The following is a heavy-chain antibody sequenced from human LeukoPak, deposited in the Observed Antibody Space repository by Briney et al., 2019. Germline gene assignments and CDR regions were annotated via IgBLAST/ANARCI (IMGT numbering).Heavy chain of an antibody. J-gene: IGHJ4*02. Sequence: PSETLSLTCTASGGSISGYHWNWIRQPPGKGLEWIGDIYYSGSTNYNPSLKSRVTISLDTSKNQFSLNLSSVTAADTAVYYCARLRCSGGSCYDDYWGQGTLVTVSS. CDR2: IYYSGST. D-gene: IGHD2-15*01. V-gene: IGHV4-59*08. CDR1: GGSISGYH. CDR3: ARLRCSGGSCYDDY.